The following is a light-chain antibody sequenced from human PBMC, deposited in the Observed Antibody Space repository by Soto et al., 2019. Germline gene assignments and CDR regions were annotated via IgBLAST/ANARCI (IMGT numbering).Light chain of an antibody. Sequence: DIQMTQSPSSLSASVGDRVTITCRASQSISRSLSWYLQKPGKAPNLLIYAASTLQSGVPSRFSGSGSGTDFSLTISSLQPEDFATYYCQQSYSTPITFGHGTRLE. CDR1: QSISRS. CDR3: QQSYSTPIT. V-gene: IGKV1-39*01. CDR2: AAS. J-gene: IGKJ5*01.